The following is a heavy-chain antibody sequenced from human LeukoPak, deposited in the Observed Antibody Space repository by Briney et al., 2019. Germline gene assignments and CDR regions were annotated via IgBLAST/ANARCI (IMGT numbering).Heavy chain of an antibody. V-gene: IGHV3-21*01. CDR1: GFTFSSYS. Sequence: GGSLRLSCAASGFTFSSYSMNWVRQAPGKGLEWVSSISSSSSYIHYADSVKGRFTISRDNAKNSLYLQMNSLRAEDTAVYYCARGDDILTGYYMVDYWGQGTLVTVSS. CDR2: ISSSSSYI. CDR3: ARGDDILTGYYMVDY. D-gene: IGHD3-9*01. J-gene: IGHJ4*02.